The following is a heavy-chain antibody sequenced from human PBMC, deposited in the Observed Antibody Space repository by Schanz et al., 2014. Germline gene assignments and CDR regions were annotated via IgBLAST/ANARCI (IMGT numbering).Heavy chain of an antibody. J-gene: IGHJ4*02. CDR3: AKVRYSSGWRGDYFDE. Sequence: EVQLVESGGGLVQPGGSLRLSCAASGFNFSDYAMCWVRQAPGKGLEWVPAISGSGGSTYYADSVKGRFTISRDNSKNTLYLQMNSLRAEDTAVYYCAKVRYSSGWRGDYFDEWGQGTLVTVAS. CDR2: ISGSGGST. V-gene: IGHV3-23*04. CDR1: GFNFSDYA. D-gene: IGHD6-25*01.